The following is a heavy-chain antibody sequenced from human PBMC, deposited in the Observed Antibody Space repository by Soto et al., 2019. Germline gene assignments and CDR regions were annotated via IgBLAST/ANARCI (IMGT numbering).Heavy chain of an antibody. CDR1: GFTFSDYA. V-gene: IGHV3-30-3*01. CDR2: ISSDGGRQ. J-gene: IGHJ4*02. D-gene: IGHD1-26*01. Sequence: QVQLVESGGGVVQPGRSLRLSCAASGFTFSDYAMHWVRQAPGKGLEWMTVISSDGGRQYYADSVKGRFTVSRDNSKNTLYLQMNSLRIDETVVYYCARGVGDTKALLDYWGQGTLVTVSS. CDR3: ARGVGDTKALLDY.